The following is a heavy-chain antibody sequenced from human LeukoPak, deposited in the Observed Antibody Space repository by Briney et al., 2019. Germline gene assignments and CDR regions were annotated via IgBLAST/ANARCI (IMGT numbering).Heavy chain of an antibody. CDR2: INHSGST. J-gene: IGHJ4*02. V-gene: IGHV4-34*01. CDR3: ARGVLDSLGTGCDY. CDR1: GGSFSGYY. Sequence: PSETLSLTCAVYGGSFSGYYWSWIRQPPGKGLEWIGEINHSGSTNYNPSLKSRVTISVDTSKNQFSLKLTSVTAADTAVYYCARGVLDSLGTGCDYWGQGTLVTVSS. D-gene: IGHD1-1*01.